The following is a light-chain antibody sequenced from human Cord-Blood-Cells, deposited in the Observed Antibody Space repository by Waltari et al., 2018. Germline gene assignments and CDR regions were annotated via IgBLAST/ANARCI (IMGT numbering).Light chain of an antibody. J-gene: IGKJ4*01. Sequence: EIVLTLSPATLSLSPGERAILSCRASQSVSSYLAWYQPKPGQAPRLLIYDASNRATGIPARFSGSGSGTDFTLTISSLEPEDFAVYYCQQRSNWPTFGGGTKVEIK. CDR1: QSVSSY. CDR2: DAS. V-gene: IGKV3-11*01. CDR3: QQRSNWPT.